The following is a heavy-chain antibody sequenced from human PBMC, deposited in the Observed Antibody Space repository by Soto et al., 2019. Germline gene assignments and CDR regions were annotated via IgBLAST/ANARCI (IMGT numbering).Heavy chain of an antibody. J-gene: IGHJ6*02. CDR2: IWYDGSNK. Sequence: GGSLRLSCAASGFTFSSYGMHWVRQAPGKGLEWVAVIWYDGSNKYYADSVKGRFTISRDNSKNTLYLQMNSLRAEDTAVYYCARSRRDYYYDSSGYGPYYYYGMDVWGQGTKVTVSS. CDR3: ARSRRDYYYDSSGYGPYYYYGMDV. V-gene: IGHV3-33*01. CDR1: GFTFSSYG. D-gene: IGHD3-22*01.